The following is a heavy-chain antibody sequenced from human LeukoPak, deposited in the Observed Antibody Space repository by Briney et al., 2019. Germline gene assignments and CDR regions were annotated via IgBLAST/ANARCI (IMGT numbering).Heavy chain of an antibody. D-gene: IGHD1-14*01. CDR2: IYDGGST. CDR1: GASINRYY. V-gene: IGHV4-59*01. Sequence: PSETLSLTCTVSGASINRYYWSWIRQPPGRGLEWIGYIYDGGSTNYNPSLKSRVTVSVDTSKNHFSLRLGSVTAADTAVYYCAGTYMSYFDYWGQGAPVTVSS. J-gene: IGHJ4*01. CDR3: AGTYMSYFDY.